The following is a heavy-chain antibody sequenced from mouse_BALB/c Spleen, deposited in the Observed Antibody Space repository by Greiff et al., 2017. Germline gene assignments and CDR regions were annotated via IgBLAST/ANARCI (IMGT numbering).Heavy chain of an antibody. CDR1: GYTFSSYW. V-gene: IGHV1-9*01. J-gene: IGHJ1*01. D-gene: IGHD2-2*01. CDR2: ILPGSGST. Sequence: QVQLQQSGAELMKPGASVKISCKATGYTFSSYWIEWVKQRPGHGLEWIGEILPGSGSTNYNEKFKGKATFTADTSSNTAYMQLSSLTSEDSAVYYCAAFYGYDGGYFDVWGAGTTVTVSS. CDR3: AAFYGYDGGYFDV.